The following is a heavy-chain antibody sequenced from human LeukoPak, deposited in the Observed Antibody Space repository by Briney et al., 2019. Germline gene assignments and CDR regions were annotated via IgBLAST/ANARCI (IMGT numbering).Heavy chain of an antibody. Sequence: KPGGSLRLSCAASGFTFSSYSMNWVRQAPGKGLEWVSSISSSSSYIYYADSVKGRFTISRGNAKNSLYLQMNSLRAEDTAVYYCARVGGSSWSLDYWGQGTLVTVSS. D-gene: IGHD6-13*01. CDR1: GFTFSSYS. CDR2: ISSSSSYI. J-gene: IGHJ4*02. V-gene: IGHV3-21*01. CDR3: ARVGGSSWSLDY.